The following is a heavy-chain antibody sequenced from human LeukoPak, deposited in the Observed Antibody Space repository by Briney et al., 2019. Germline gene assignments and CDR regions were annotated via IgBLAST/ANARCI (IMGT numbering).Heavy chain of an antibody. D-gene: IGHD2-21*02. CDR1: GFTFTNAW. CDR3: TADRVVTTDYAMDV. J-gene: IGHJ6*02. V-gene: IGHV3-15*01. CDR2: IKRKTDGGTT. Sequence: GGSLRLSCAASGFTFTNAWMNWVRQAPGKGLEWVGRIKRKTDGGTTDYAAPVKGRFTVSKDDPETTLYLQMDSLKTEDTAVYYCTADRVVTTDYAMDVWGRGTTVTVSS.